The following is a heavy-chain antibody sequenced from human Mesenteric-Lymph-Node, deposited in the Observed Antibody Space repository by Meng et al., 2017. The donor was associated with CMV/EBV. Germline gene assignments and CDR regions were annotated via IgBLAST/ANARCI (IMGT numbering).Heavy chain of an antibody. CDR3: TRDLRGSGRLDYYYGMDV. V-gene: IGHV1-18*01. D-gene: IGHD2-15*01. CDR1: GYTFTSYG. J-gene: IGHJ6*02. Sequence: ASVKVSCKASGYTFTSYGISWVRQAPGQGLEWMGWINTYNGNTNYAQKLQGRVTMTTDTSTSTGYVEVSSLRSDDTAVYFCTRDLRGSGRLDYYYGMDVWGQGTTVTVSS. CDR2: INTYNGNT.